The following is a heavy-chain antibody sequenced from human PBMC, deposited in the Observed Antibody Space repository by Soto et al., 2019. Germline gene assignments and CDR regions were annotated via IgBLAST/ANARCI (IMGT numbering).Heavy chain of an antibody. CDR2: IYYSGST. J-gene: IGHJ6*02. V-gene: IGHV4-59*01. Sequence: PSETLSLTCXVSGGSFSSYYWSWIRQPPGKGLEWIGYIYYSGSTNYNPSLKSRVTISVDTSKNQFSLKLSSVTAADTAVYYCARDYGDYYYGMDVWGQGTTVTVSS. CDR1: GGSFSSYY. CDR3: ARDYGDYYYGMDV. D-gene: IGHD4-17*01.